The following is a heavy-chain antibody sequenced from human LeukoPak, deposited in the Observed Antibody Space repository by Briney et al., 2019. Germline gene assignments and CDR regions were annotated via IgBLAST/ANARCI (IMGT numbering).Heavy chain of an antibody. CDR3: ARVLRFSGEGFFDY. CDR1: GGSISSGGYY. D-gene: IGHD3-3*01. CDR2: IYYSGST. V-gene: IGHV4-31*03. Sequence: SQTLSLTCTVSGGSISSGGYYWSWIRQHPGKGLEWIGYIYYSGSTNYNPSLKSRVTISVDTSKNQFSLKLSSVTAADTAVYYCARVLRFSGEGFFDYWGQGTLVTVSS. J-gene: IGHJ4*02.